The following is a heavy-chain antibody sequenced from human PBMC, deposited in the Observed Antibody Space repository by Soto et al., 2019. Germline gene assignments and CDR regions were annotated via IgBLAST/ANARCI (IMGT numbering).Heavy chain of an antibody. J-gene: IGHJ6*02. V-gene: IGHV1-46*03. CDR1: GYTFTDYY. Sequence: QVQVVQSGADVKKPGASVKISCKASGYTFTDYYIHCVRQAPGQGLEWMGRINTSSGSTAKAQKLQGRITMTGDTATSTAYMELSRLSSEDTALYYCTRGRHYYQYVMKVWGQGTAVTVSS. CDR3: TRGRHYYQYVMKV. CDR2: INTSSGST.